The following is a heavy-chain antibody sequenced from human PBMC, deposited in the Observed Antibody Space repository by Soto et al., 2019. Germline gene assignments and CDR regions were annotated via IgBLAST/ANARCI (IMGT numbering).Heavy chain of an antibody. CDR1: GFTVSSNY. CDR2: IYSGGST. J-gene: IGHJ3*02. CDR3: ARDPPAGPRKADAFDI. Sequence: GGSLRLSCAASGFTVSSNYMSWVRQAPGKGLEWVSVIYSGGSTYYADSVKGRFTISRDNSKNTLYLQMNSLRAEDTAVYYCARDPPAGPRKADAFDIWGQGTMVTVSS. V-gene: IGHV3-66*01.